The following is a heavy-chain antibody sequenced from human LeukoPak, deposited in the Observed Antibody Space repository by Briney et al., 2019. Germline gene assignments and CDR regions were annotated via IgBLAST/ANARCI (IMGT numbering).Heavy chain of an antibody. D-gene: IGHD3-22*01. V-gene: IGHV3-53*04. Sequence: PGGSLRLSCAASGFTFSSYAMSWVRQAPGKGLEWVSAIYSGGSTYYADSVKGRFTISRHNSKNTLYLQMNSLRAEDTAVYYCARNYDSSGYYRGAVPWFDYWGQGTLVTVSS. CDR2: IYSGGST. CDR3: ARNYDSSGYYRGAVPWFDY. J-gene: IGHJ4*02. CDR1: GFTFSSYA.